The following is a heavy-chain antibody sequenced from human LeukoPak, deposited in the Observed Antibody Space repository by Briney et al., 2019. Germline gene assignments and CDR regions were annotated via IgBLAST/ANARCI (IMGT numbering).Heavy chain of an antibody. CDR3: AREYCSGGSCFNGWFDP. CDR1: GGSISSYY. V-gene: IGHV4-4*07. CDR2: IYTSGST. D-gene: IGHD2-15*01. J-gene: IGHJ5*02. Sequence: SETLSLTCTVSGGSISSYYWSWIRQPAGRGLEWIGRIYTSGSTNYNPSLKSRVTMSVDTSKNQFSLKLSSVTAADTAVYYCAREYCSGGSCFNGWFDPWGQGTLVTVSS.